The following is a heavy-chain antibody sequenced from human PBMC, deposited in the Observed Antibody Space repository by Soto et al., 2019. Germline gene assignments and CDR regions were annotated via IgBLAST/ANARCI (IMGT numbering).Heavy chain of an antibody. CDR2: IGPYTGVT. V-gene: IGHV1-18*01. CDR1: GYTFTSYG. J-gene: IGHJ4*02. CDR3: ARDGDGPGRRYDY. Sequence: ASVKVSCKASGYTFTSYGFSWVRPAPGQGLEWMGWIGPYTGVTNYAQKLQGRVTMTTDTSTSTAYMELRSLRSDDTAVYYCARDGDGPGRRYDYWGQGTLVTVSS. D-gene: IGHD3-10*01.